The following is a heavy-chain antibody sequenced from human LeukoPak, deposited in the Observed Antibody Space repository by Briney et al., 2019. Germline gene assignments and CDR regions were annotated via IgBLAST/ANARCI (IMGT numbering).Heavy chain of an antibody. V-gene: IGHV1-18*01. D-gene: IGHD4-17*01. CDR1: GYTFTSYG. CDR2: ISAYNGNT. CDR3: AASMTTDAFDI. Sequence: ASVKVSCKAPGYTFTSYGISWVRQAPGQGLEWMGWISAYNGNTNYAQKLQGRVTMTTDTSTCTAYMELRSLRSDDTAVYYCAASMTTDAFDIWGQGTMVTVSS. J-gene: IGHJ3*02.